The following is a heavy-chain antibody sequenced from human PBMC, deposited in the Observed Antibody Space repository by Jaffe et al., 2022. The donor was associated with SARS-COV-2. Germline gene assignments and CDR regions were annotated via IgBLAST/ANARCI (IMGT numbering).Heavy chain of an antibody. CDR2: ISYDGSNK. V-gene: IGHV3-30-3*01. J-gene: IGHJ3*02. CDR3: ARDPTPRGYSYELSGGAFDI. D-gene: IGHD5-18*01. Sequence: QVQLVESGGGVVQPGRSLRLSCAASGFTFSSYAMHWVRQAPGKGLEWVAVISYDGSNKYYADSVKGRFTISRDNSKNTLYLQMNSLRAEDTAVYYCARDPTPRGYSYELSGGAFDIWGQGTMVTVSS. CDR1: GFTFSSYA.